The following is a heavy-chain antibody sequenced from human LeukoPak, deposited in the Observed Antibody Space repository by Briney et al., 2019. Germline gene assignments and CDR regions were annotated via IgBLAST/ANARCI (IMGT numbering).Heavy chain of an antibody. CDR2: IYSGGST. J-gene: IGHJ4*02. CDR3: ARGTVVPAATFDY. D-gene: IGHD2-2*01. CDR1: GFTVSSNY. V-gene: IGHV3-66*02. Sequence: GGSLRLSCAASGFTVSSNYMSWVRQAPGKGLEWVSVIYSGGSTYYADSVKGRFTIFRDNSKNTLYLQMNSLRAEDTAVYYCARGTVVPAATFDYWGQGTLVTVSS.